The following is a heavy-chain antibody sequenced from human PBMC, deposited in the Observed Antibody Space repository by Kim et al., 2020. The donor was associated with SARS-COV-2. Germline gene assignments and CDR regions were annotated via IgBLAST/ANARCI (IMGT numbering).Heavy chain of an antibody. J-gene: IGHJ4*02. CDR3: ARLGDIKDRASLAVAAAFDY. CDR2: ISPGGDYI. V-gene: IGHV3-23*01. D-gene: IGHD6-19*01. CDR1: GFSFGTYA. Sequence: GGSLRLSCAASGFSFGTYAMTWVRQAPGKGLEWVSSISPGGDYIYYADSVKGRFTSSRDNSRNSLYLQMKSLRAEDTAVYHCARLGDIKDRASLAVAAAFDYWGQGTLVTVSS.